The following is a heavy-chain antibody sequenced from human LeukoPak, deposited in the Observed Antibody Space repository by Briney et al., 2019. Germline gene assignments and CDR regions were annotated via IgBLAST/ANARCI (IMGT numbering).Heavy chain of an antibody. Sequence: SVKVSCKASGGTFSSYAISWVRQAPGQGLEWMGGIIPIFGTASYAQKFQGRVTITADESTSTAYMELSSLRSEDTAVYYCARGGIQLWLRNWFDPWGQGTLVTVSS. V-gene: IGHV1-69*01. CDR2: IIPIFGTA. D-gene: IGHD5-18*01. CDR1: GGTFSSYA. CDR3: ARGGIQLWLRNWFDP. J-gene: IGHJ5*02.